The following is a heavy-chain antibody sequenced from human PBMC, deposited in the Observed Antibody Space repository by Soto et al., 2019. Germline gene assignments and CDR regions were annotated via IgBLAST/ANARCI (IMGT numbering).Heavy chain of an antibody. D-gene: IGHD2-2*01. V-gene: IGHV4-34*01. Sequence: QVQLQQWGAGLLKPSETLSLTCTVSGGSFSTYFWSWIRQPPGKGLEWIGEINHSGESNYDPSLKGRVTMSLDTSTNQMSLKMTSLAAAATAVYYCARGGRYCSGTSGYALEPWGQGTLVTVSS. CDR3: ARGGRYCSGTSGYALEP. CDR1: GGSFSTYF. CDR2: INHSGES. J-gene: IGHJ5*02.